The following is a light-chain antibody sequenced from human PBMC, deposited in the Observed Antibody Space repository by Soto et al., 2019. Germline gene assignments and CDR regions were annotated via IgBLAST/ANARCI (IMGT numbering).Light chain of an antibody. V-gene: IGKV1-8*01. CDR3: QQFYNYPRT. CDR1: QDIGTY. CDR2: DAS. J-gene: IGKJ1*01. Sequence: IQMTQSPSSLSASVGDRVSITCRATQDIGTYLAWYQQIPGKAPKLQIYDASTLQTGVPSRFSGSGSGTDFTLTISYLQSEDFGTYYCQQFYNYPRTFGQGTKVDIK.